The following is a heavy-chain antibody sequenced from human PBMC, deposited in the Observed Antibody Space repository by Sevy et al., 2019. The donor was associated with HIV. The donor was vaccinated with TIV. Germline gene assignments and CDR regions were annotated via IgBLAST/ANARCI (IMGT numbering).Heavy chain of an antibody. CDR2: VKQDGSQK. CDR1: GFTFNSYR. CDR3: ARVDSYRVYDYYYGMDV. J-gene: IGHJ6*02. Sequence: GGSLRLSCAASGFTFNSYRMSWVRQAPGKGLECVANVKQDGSQKYYVNSETGRFSISRDNAKNSVYLQMNSLRAEDTAVYYCARVDSYRVYDYYYGMDVWGQGTTVTVSS. D-gene: IGHD2-21*01. V-gene: IGHV3-7*01.